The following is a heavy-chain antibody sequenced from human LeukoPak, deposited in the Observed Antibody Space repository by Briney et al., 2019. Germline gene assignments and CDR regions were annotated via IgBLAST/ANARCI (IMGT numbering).Heavy chain of an antibody. Sequence: RPGGSLRLSCSASGFTFSSYAMHWFGRPPGKDLEYVSAISSNGGSTYYADSVKGRFTISRDNSKNTLYLQMSSLRAEDTAVYYCARVYSGYGNYWGQGTLVTVSS. CDR1: GFTFSSYA. CDR3: ARVYSGYGNY. V-gene: IGHV3-64D*09. CDR2: ISSNGGST. J-gene: IGHJ4*02. D-gene: IGHD5-12*01.